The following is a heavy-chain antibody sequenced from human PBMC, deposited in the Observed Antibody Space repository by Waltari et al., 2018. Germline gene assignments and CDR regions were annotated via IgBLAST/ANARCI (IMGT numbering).Heavy chain of an antibody. J-gene: IGHJ6*03. V-gene: IGHV4-59*01. CDR2: IYYSGST. D-gene: IGHD3-3*01. CDR3: ARAHTIFGLYYYMDV. Sequence: QVQLQESGPGLVKPSETLSLTCTVSGGSISSYYWSWIRQPPGKGLEWIGYIYYSGSTNYNPSLKSRVTISVDTSKNQFSLKLSSVTAADTAVYYCARAHTIFGLYYYMDVWGKGTTVTVSS. CDR1: GGSISSYY.